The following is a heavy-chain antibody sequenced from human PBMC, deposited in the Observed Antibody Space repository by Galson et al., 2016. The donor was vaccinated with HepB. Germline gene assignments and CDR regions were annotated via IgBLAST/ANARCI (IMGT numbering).Heavy chain of an antibody. CDR2: ISPYNGNT. Sequence: SVKVSCKASGYTFNSYGISWVRQAPGQGLEWMGWISPYNGNTNYAQKFQGRVTMTTDTSTSTAYMELRRLRSDDTAVYYCVRERLGIAARHLCYNYGMDVWGKGTTVTVSS. V-gene: IGHV1-18*01. J-gene: IGHJ6*04. CDR3: VRERLGIAARHLCYNYGMDV. CDR1: GYTFNSYG. D-gene: IGHD6-6*01.